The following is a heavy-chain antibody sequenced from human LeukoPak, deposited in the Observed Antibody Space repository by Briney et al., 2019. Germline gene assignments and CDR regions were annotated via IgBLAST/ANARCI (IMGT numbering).Heavy chain of an antibody. J-gene: IGHJ4*02. CDR3: ARHHGGSYYGYFDY. Sequence: KPSATLSLTCAVSGSSISSGYYWGWLRQPPGKGLEWIGSIYHSGSTYYNPSLKSRVTISVDTSKNQFSLKLSSVTTADTAVYYCARHHGGSYYGYFDYWGQGTLVTVSS. D-gene: IGHD1-26*01. V-gene: IGHV4-38-2*01. CDR1: GSSISSGYY. CDR2: IYHSGST.